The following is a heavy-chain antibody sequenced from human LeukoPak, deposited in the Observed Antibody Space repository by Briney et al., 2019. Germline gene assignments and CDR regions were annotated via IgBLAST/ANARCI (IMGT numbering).Heavy chain of an antibody. V-gene: IGHV3-72*01. J-gene: IGHJ4*02. CDR1: GFTFSDHY. Sequence: PGGSLRLSCSVSGFTFSDHYMDWVRQAPGKGLEWVGRVRDKANSYTTQYAASVKGRFTVSRDDSQNSLYLQMNSLKTEDTAFYYCAATVASQNSFVYWGQGTLVTVSS. CDR3: AATVASQNSFVY. CDR2: VRDKANSYTT. D-gene: IGHD5-12*01.